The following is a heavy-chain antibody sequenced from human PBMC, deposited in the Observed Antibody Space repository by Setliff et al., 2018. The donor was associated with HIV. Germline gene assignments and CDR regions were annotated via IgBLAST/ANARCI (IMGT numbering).Heavy chain of an antibody. CDR2: MNPKSGKT. CDR3: ARGFYDFFYNYYMDA. CDR1: GYSFTNYD. Sequence: ASVKVSCKASGYSFTNYDINWVRQATGQGLEWMGWMNPKSGKTGYAQKFQGRVTITRNTSISTVYMDLDSLRSDDAAVYYCARGFYDFFYNYYMDAWGKGTTVTVSS. D-gene: IGHD3-3*01. V-gene: IGHV1-8*03. J-gene: IGHJ6*03.